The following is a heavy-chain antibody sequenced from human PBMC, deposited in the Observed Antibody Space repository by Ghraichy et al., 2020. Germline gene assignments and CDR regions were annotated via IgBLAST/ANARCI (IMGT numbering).Heavy chain of an antibody. CDR1: GASISRYY. CDR3: ARTQAVAGTDDWFDP. V-gene: IGHV4-59*01. D-gene: IGHD6-19*01. CDR2: IYHSGST. J-gene: IGHJ5*02. Sequence: SETLSLTCSVSGASISRYYWSWIRQPPGKGLEWIGYIYHSGSTNYNPSLKSRVTISVDTSKNQLSLKLSSVTAVDTAVYYCARTQAVAGTDDWFDPWGQGTLVTVSS.